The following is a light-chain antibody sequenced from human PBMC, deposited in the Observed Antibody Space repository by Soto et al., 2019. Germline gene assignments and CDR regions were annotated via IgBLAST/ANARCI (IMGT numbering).Light chain of an antibody. CDR3: SSYTSSSTPYV. CDR1: SIGVGGYNY. V-gene: IGLV2-14*01. CDR2: EVS. Sequence: QSVLTQPASVSGSPGQSITISCTGTSIGVGGYNYVSWYQQHPGKAPKLMIYEVSNRPSGVSNRFSGSKSGNTASLTISGLQAEDEADYYCSSYTSSSTPYVFGTGTKLTVL. J-gene: IGLJ1*01.